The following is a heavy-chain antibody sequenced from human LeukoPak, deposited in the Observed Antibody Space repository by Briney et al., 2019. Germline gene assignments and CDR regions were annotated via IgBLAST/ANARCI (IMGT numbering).Heavy chain of an antibody. CDR1: GFTFSSYG. J-gene: IGHJ5*02. CDR2: ISYDGSNK. CDR3: ANSYDILTGYYGFGP. V-gene: IGHV3-30*18. D-gene: IGHD3-9*01. Sequence: GSLSLSCAASGFTFSSYGMHWVRQAPGKGLEWVAVISYDGSNKYYADSVKGRFTISRDNSKNTLYLQMNSLRAEDTAVYYCANSYDILTGYYGFGPWGQGTLVTVSS.